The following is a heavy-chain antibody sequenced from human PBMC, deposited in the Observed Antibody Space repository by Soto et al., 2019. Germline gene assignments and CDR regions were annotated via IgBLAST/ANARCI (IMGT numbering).Heavy chain of an antibody. Sequence: GASVKVSCKASGYTFTSYAMHWVRQAPGQRLEWMGWINAGNGNTKYSQKFQGRVTITRDTSASTAYMELSSLRSEDTAVYYCARVPTQLEHYYYYYGMDVWGQGTTVTVSS. D-gene: IGHD1-1*01. CDR1: GYTFTSYA. V-gene: IGHV1-3*01. CDR3: ARVPTQLEHYYYYYGMDV. J-gene: IGHJ6*02. CDR2: INAGNGNT.